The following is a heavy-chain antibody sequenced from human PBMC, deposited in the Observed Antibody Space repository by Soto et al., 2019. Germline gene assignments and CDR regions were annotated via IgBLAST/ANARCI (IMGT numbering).Heavy chain of an antibody. CDR2: LYYGGVT. J-gene: IGHJ4*02. V-gene: IGHV4-39*01. CDR1: GDSITSPSYY. D-gene: IGHD2-2*01. Sequence: SETLSLTCTVSGDSITSPSYYWGWIRQPPGKGLEWIVSLYYGGVTYYNPSLKSRVFISVDTSQNQFSLKLTSMTAADTAVYYCARHITPIIPAAGFDFWGQGALVTVSS. CDR3: ARHITPIIPAAGFDF.